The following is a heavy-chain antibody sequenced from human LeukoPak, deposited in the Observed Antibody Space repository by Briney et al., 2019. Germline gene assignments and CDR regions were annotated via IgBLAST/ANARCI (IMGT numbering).Heavy chain of an antibody. V-gene: IGHV1-24*01. CDR2: FDPGDGET. D-gene: IGHD3-16*01. Sequence: ASVKVSCKVSGYTLTELSMHWVRQAPGKGLEWMGGFDPGDGETIYAQKFQGRVTMTEDTSTDTAYMELSSLRSEDTAVYYCAGITFYSSNFDYWGQGTLVTVSS. J-gene: IGHJ4*02. CDR1: GYTLTELS. CDR3: AGITFYSSNFDY.